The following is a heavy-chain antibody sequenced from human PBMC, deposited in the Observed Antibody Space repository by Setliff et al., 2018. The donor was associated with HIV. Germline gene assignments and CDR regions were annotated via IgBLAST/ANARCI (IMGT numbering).Heavy chain of an antibody. Sequence: ASVKVSCKASGYPLSGYGISWVRQAPGQGLEWMGWISAYSGDTNYAQKFQGRLTMTTDTSTSTAYMGLRSLRSDDTAMYYCARPGGSYGDYGWYLRFWGQGTLVTVSS. D-gene: IGHD4-17*01. J-gene: IGHJ4*02. CDR3: ARPGGSYGDYGWYLRF. CDR1: GYPLSGYG. CDR2: ISAYSGDT. V-gene: IGHV1-18*01.